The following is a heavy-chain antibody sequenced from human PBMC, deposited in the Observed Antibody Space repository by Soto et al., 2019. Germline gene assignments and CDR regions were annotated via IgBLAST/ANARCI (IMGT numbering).Heavy chain of an antibody. J-gene: IGHJ4*02. Sequence: LRLSCAASGFTFSSFAMSSVRHAPGKGLDLVSAITGSGGSTYSADSVKGRFTISRDNSKNRLYLQMSTLRAEDTAAYYCALGCPAGRGYQQDFWGKGSLVTVSS. D-gene: IGHD3-22*01. CDR2: ITGSGGST. CDR1: GFTFSSFA. V-gene: IGHV3-23*01. CDR3: ALGCPAGRGYQQDF.